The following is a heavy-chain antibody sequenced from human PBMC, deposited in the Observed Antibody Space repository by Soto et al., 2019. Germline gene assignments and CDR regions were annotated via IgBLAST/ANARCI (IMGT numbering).Heavy chain of an antibody. CDR1: GGTFSSYA. Sequence: SVKVSCKASGGTFSSYAISWVRQAPGQGLEWLGGIIPIFGTANYAQKFQGRVTITADVSTSTAYMELSSLRSEDTAVYYCAREDPYCSGGSCYSRSRMDVWGQGTTVTVSS. D-gene: IGHD2-15*01. CDR3: AREDPYCSGGSCYSRSRMDV. J-gene: IGHJ6*02. V-gene: IGHV1-69*13. CDR2: IIPIFGTA.